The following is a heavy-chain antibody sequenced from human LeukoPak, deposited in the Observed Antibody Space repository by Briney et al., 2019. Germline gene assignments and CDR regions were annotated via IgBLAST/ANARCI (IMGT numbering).Heavy chain of an antibody. Sequence: SETLSLTCTVSGGSISSYYWSWIRQPPGKGLEWIGYIYYSGSTNYNPSLKSRVTISVDTSKNQFSLKLSSVTAADTAVYYCARGTRMITFGGAPVYGMDVWGQGTTVTVSS. V-gene: IGHV4-59*01. CDR2: IYYSGST. CDR3: ARGTRMITFGGAPVYGMDV. J-gene: IGHJ6*02. D-gene: IGHD3-16*01. CDR1: GGSISSYY.